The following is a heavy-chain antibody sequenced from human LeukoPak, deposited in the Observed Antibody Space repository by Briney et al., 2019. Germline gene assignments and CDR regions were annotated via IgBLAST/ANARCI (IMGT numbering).Heavy chain of an antibody. CDR3: ARVLYYYDSSGYLDRYWPFDY. CDR2: INPNSGGT. J-gene: IGHJ4*02. V-gene: IGHV1-2*02. D-gene: IGHD3-22*01. CDR1: GYTFTGYY. Sequence: ASVKVSCKASGYTFTGYYMHWVRQAPGQGLEWMGWINPNSGGTNYAQKFQGRVTMTRDASISTAYMELSRLRSDDTAVYYCARVLYYYDSSGYLDRYWPFDYWGQGTLVTVSS.